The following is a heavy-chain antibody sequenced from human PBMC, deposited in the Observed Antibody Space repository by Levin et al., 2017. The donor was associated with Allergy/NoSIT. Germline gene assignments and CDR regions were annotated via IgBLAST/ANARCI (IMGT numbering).Heavy chain of an antibody. Sequence: RGVLKISCAASGFTFSSYYMHWVRQAPGKGLAWVSNIHTDTSVTNYADSVKGRFTISRDNAKNTLYLQMNSLRAEDTAVYYCARGGCSATSCLDYWGQGTLVTVSS. D-gene: IGHD2-15*01. J-gene: IGHJ4*02. CDR3: ARGGCSATSCLDY. CDR1: GFTFSSYY. CDR2: IHTDTSVT. V-gene: IGHV3-74*01.